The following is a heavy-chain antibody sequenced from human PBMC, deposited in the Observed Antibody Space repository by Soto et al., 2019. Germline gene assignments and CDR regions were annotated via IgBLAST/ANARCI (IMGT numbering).Heavy chain of an antibody. CDR3: ARGLSGYYGSGSYFY. J-gene: IGHJ4*02. CDR1: GFTFSSYG. D-gene: IGHD3-10*01. V-gene: IGHV3-33*01. Sequence: ESGGGVVQPGRSLRLSCAASGFTFSSYGMHWVRQAPGKGLEWVAVIWYDGSNKYYADSVKGRFTISRDNSKNTLYLQMNSLRAEDTAVYYCARGLSGYYGSGSYFYWGQGTLVTVSS. CDR2: IWYDGSNK.